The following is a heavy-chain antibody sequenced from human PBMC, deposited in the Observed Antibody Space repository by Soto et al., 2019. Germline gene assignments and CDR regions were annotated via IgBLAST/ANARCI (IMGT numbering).Heavy chain of an antibody. Sequence: PGGSLRLSCAASGFTFSNYVMSWVRQAPGKGLEWVSGLSDGGGSTFYADSVKGRFTISRDNAKNTLYLQMSSLIAEDTAVYYCAKEGTNRPYNWCAPWGQGTRGTVS. V-gene: IGHV3-23*01. CDR1: GFTFSNYV. CDR2: LSDGGGST. J-gene: IGHJ5*02. D-gene: IGHD2-8*01. CDR3: AKEGTNRPYNWCAP.